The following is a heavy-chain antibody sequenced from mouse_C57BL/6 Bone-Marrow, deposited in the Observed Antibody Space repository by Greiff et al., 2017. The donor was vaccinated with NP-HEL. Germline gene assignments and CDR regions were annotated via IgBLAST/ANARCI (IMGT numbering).Heavy chain of an antibody. J-gene: IGHJ3*01. CDR3: ARERGWFPWFAY. D-gene: IGHD2-3*01. CDR2: ISSGGSYT. CDR1: GFTFSSYG. V-gene: IGHV5-6*01. Sequence: EVQLVESGGDLVKPGGSLKLSCAASGFTFSSYGMSWVRQTPDKRLEWVATISSGGSYTYSPDSVKGRFTISRDNAKNTLYLQMSSLKSEDTAMYYCARERGWFPWFAYWGQGTLVTVSA.